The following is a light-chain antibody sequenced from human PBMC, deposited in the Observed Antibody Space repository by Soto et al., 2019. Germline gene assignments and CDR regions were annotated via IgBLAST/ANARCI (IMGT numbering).Light chain of an antibody. V-gene: IGKV1-39*01. CDR3: LQTFSPPYT. Sequence: DIQMTQSLSSLSASVGDTVTITCRASQSISNSLSWYQQKPGKAPKFLIYVASTLQRGVPSRFSGSGSGTDFTLTISSLQPEDVAPYYCLQTFSPPYTFGQGTKLEIK. CDR1: QSISNS. CDR2: VAS. J-gene: IGKJ2*01.